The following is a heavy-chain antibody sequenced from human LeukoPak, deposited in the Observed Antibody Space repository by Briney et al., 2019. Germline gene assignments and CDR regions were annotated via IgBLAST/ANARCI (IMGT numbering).Heavy chain of an antibody. CDR3: ARDGHDYGDRTGGGDY. Sequence: GGSLRLSCAASGFTFSSYWMSWVRQAPGKGLEWVANIKQDGSEKYYVDSVKGRFTISRDNAKNSLYLQMNSLRAEDTAVYYCARDGHDYGDRTGGGDYWGQGTLVTVSS. J-gene: IGHJ4*02. D-gene: IGHD4-17*01. CDR1: GFTFSSYW. V-gene: IGHV3-7*01. CDR2: IKQDGSEK.